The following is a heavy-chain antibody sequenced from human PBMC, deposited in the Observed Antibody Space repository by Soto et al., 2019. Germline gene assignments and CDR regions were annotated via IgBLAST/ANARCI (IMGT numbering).Heavy chain of an antibody. V-gene: IGHV4-39*02. CDR2: IYYSGST. D-gene: IGHD3-9*01. Sequence: SETLSHTCTVSGGSISRSSYYWGWIRQPPGKGLEWIGSIYYSGSTYYNPSLKSRVTISVDTSKNQFSLKLSSVTAADTAVYYCARDHYVYDILTGNGYYYGMDVWGQGTTV. CDR3: ARDHYVYDILTGNGYYYGMDV. CDR1: GGSISRSSYY. J-gene: IGHJ6*02.